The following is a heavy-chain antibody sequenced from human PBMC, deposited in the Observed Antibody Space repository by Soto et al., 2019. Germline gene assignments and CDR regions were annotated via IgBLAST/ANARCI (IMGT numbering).Heavy chain of an antibody. J-gene: IGHJ4*02. CDR1: GFSLSTSGVG. V-gene: IGHV2-5*02. D-gene: IGHD2-15*01. Sequence: QITLKESGPPLVKPTQTLTLTCTFSGFSLSTSGVGVGWIRQPPGKALEWLALIYWDDDKRYSPSLKSRLTITQXTXXXQXXLTMTNMDPVDTATYYCAHRPSYCSGGSCYSGFDYWGQGTLVTVSS. CDR3: AHRPSYCSGGSCYSGFDY. CDR2: IYWDDDK.